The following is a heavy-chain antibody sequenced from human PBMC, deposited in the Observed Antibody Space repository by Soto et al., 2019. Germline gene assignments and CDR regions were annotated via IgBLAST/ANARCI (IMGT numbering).Heavy chain of an antibody. J-gene: IGHJ4*02. CDR3: AKARADYYDSSGYYPFDY. V-gene: IGHV3-23*01. D-gene: IGHD3-22*01. CDR2: ISGSGGST. CDR1: GFTFSSYA. Sequence: EVQLLESGGGLVQPGGSLRLSCAASGFTFSSYAMSWVRQAPGKGLEWVSAISGSGGSTYYADSVKGRFTISRDNSKNTLYLQMNSLRAEGTAVYYCAKARADYYDSSGYYPFDYWGQGTLVTVSS.